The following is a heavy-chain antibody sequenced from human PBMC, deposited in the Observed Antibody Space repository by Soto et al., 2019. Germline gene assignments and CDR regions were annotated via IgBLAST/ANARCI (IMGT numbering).Heavy chain of an antibody. V-gene: IGHV3-23*01. Sequence: EARILESGGGLAQPGGSLKISCTASGFNFNIYAMSWVRQAPGKGLEWVSGISASATQTYYAESVKGRFAISRDNSKSTLYLQLDSLTPEDTARYYCAKPNTAGGSNSWGPGTLVAVSS. CDR3: AKPNTAGGSNS. D-gene: IGHD6-25*01. CDR2: ISASATQT. CDR1: GFNFNIYA. J-gene: IGHJ5*02.